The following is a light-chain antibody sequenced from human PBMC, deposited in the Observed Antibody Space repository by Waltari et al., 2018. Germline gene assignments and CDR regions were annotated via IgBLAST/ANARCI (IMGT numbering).Light chain of an antibody. CDR2: GVS. V-gene: IGKV3-15*01. CDR1: QSFSSN. Sequence: EIVMTQSPATLSVSPGERATLSCRASQSFSSNLAWYQQKPGQAPRLLIYGVSTRATGIPARFTGSGSGTEFTLTISSLHSEDFATYYCLHFNIWPPIFTFGPGTKVEI. CDR3: LHFNIWPPIFT. J-gene: IGKJ3*01.